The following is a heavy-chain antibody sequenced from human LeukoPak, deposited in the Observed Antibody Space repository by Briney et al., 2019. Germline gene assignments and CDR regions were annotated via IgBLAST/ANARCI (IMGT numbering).Heavy chain of an antibody. J-gene: IGHJ4*02. Sequence: GGSLRLSCAASGFTFISYWMTWVRQAPGKGLEWVAHIKQDGSEKYYVDSLKGRFTISRDNGKNSLYLQMNSLRAEDMAVYYCARVHCTSTSCWGALYFDYWGQGTLVTVSS. CDR3: ARVHCTSTSCWGALYFDY. V-gene: IGHV3-7*01. CDR1: GFTFISYW. CDR2: IKQDGSEK. D-gene: IGHD2-2*01.